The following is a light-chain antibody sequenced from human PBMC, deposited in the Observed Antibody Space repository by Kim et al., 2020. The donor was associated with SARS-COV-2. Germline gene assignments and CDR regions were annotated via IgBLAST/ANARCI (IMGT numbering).Light chain of an antibody. J-gene: IGLJ2*01. CDR3: NSRDSSGNLVV. V-gene: IGLV3-19*01. Sequence: SSELTQDPAVSVALGQTVRITCQGDSLRSYYASWYQQKPGQAPVLVIYGKNNRPSGIPDRFSGSSSGNTASLTITGAQEEDEADYYCNSRDSSGNLVVFGGGTQLTVL. CDR2: GKN. CDR1: SLRSYY.